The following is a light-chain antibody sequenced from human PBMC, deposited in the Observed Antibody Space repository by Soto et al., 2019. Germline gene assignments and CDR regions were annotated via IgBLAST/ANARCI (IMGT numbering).Light chain of an antibody. CDR3: SSYTSSNTINYV. J-gene: IGLJ1*01. CDR1: SSDIGGYNY. V-gene: IGLV2-14*01. CDR2: EVS. Sequence: LTQPASVSGSPGQSITISCTGTSSDIGGYNYVSWYQHHPGKAPKLIIYEVSNRPSGVSNRFSGSKSGDTASLTISGLQAEDEADYYCSSYTSSNTINYVFGTGTKVTVL.